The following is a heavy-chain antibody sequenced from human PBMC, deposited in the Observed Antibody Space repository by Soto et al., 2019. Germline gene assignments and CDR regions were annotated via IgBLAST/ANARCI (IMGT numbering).Heavy chain of an antibody. Sequence: QVQLVQSGAEVKKPGSSVKVSCKASGGTFSSYAISWVRQAPGQGLEWMGGISPISGTANYAQKFQGRVTITADESTSTAYMELSSLRSEDTAVYYCARSQGSSTSLELYYYYYYGMDVWGQGTTVTVSS. CDR1: GGTFSSYA. CDR2: ISPISGTA. CDR3: ARSQGSSTSLELYYYYYYGMDV. V-gene: IGHV1-69*01. J-gene: IGHJ6*02. D-gene: IGHD2-2*01.